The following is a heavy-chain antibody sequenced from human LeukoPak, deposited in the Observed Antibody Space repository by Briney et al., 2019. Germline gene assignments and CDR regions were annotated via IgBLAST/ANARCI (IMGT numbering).Heavy chain of an antibody. Sequence: GGSLRLSCAASGFTFSSYWMHWVRQAPGKGLVWVSRINSDGSSTTYADSVKGRFTISRDNVKNTLYLQMNRLRAEDTAVYYCAGGEVSSTSAVDYWGQGTLVTVSS. CDR2: INSDGSST. D-gene: IGHD6-6*01. J-gene: IGHJ4*02. V-gene: IGHV3-74*01. CDR3: AGGEVSSTSAVDY. CDR1: GFTFSSYW.